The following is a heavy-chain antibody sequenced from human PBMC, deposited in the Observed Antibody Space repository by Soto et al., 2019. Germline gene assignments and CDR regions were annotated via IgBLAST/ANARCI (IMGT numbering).Heavy chain of an antibody. CDR2: VNPIVGMS. CDR3: ATSYGSGSTHFDS. J-gene: IGHJ4*02. V-gene: IGHV1-69*02. D-gene: IGHD3-10*01. Sequence: QVQLVQSGAEVKKPGSSVKVSCTASGGTFNSYTLNWVRQAPGQRLEWVGRVNPIVGMSSSASKFQGRVTXTXDXSTSKAYMGLTGLKSEDTAVYYCATSYGSGSTHFDSWGQGTLVTVSS. CDR1: GGTFNSYT.